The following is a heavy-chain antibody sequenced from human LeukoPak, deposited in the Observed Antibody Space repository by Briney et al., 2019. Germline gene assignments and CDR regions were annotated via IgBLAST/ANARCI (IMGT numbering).Heavy chain of an antibody. Sequence: GTSLRLSCTASGFTFGSHAMHWVRQAPGKGLEWVSGISWNSGSIGYADSVKGRFTISRDNAKNSLYLQMNSLRAEDTALYYCAKGDYALDYWGQGTLVTVSS. CDR1: GFTFGSHA. D-gene: IGHD4-17*01. J-gene: IGHJ4*02. CDR2: ISWNSGSI. CDR3: AKGDYALDY. V-gene: IGHV3-9*01.